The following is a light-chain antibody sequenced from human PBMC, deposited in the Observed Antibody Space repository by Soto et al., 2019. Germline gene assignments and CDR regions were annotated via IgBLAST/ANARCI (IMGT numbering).Light chain of an antibody. Sequence: EIVLTQSPGTLSLSPGERATLSCRASQSVSSNYLAWYQQKPGQAPRLLIYAASSRATGIPDRFSGSGSGTDFTLPISRLEPADFAVYYCQQSYDSPTWTFGQGTKVEI. CDR3: QQSYDSPTWT. J-gene: IGKJ1*01. CDR1: QSVSSNY. CDR2: AAS. V-gene: IGKV3-20*01.